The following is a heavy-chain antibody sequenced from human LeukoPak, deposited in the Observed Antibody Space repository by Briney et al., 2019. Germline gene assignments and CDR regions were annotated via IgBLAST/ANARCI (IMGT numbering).Heavy chain of an antibody. J-gene: IGHJ4*02. D-gene: IGHD3-22*01. CDR1: GFTFSSYA. CDR3: AKQMYYYDSSGLFDY. CDR2: ISGSGGST. V-gene: IGHV3-23*01. Sequence: GGSLRLSCAASGFTFSSYAMSWVRQAPGKGMEWVSAISGSGGSTYYADSVKGRFTISRDNSKNPLYLQMNSLRAEDTAVYYCAKQMYYYDSSGLFDYWGQGTLVTVSS.